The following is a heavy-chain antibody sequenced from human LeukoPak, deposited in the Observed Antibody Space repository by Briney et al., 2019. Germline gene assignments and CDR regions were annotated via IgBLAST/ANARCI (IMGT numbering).Heavy chain of an antibody. Sequence: PGGSLRLSCAASGFTFSSYAMHWVRQAPGKGLEWVAVISYDGSNKYYADSVKGRFTISRDNSKNTLYLQMNSLRAEDTAVYYCARDRVVVTARDYYYYYGMGVWGQGTTVTVSS. D-gene: IGHD2-21*02. CDR1: GFTFSSYA. CDR3: ARDRVVVTARDYYYYYGMGV. CDR2: ISYDGSNK. V-gene: IGHV3-30-3*01. J-gene: IGHJ6*02.